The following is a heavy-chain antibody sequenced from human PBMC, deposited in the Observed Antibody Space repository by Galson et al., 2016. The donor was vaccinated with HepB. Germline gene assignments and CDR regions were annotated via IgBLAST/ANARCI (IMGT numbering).Heavy chain of an antibody. CDR2: ISGTGATT. CDR3: AKDRDCSSAGCYGGIDY. V-gene: IGHV3-23*01. J-gene: IGHJ4*01. Sequence: SLRLSCAASGFTSSSYAMSWVRQAPGKGLEWVSAISGTGATTYYADSVKGRFTISRDSFKNTLSLQMNSLRVEDTAVYYCAKDRDCSSAGCYGGIDYWGHGTLVIVSS. CDR1: GFTSSSYA. D-gene: IGHD2-2*01.